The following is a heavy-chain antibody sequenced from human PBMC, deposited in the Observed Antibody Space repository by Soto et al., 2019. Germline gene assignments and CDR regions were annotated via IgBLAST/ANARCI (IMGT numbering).Heavy chain of an antibody. CDR2: IKEDGSER. V-gene: IGHV3-7*01. J-gene: IGHJ4*02. CDR1: GFYISYTW. CDR3: VRAKY. Sequence: GGSLRLSCAASGFYISYTWMSWVRQGPGKGPEWVASIKEDGSERYYVDSVKGRFSISRDNAKNSLYLQMDNLRVEDTAVYYCVRAKYWGQGALVTVSS.